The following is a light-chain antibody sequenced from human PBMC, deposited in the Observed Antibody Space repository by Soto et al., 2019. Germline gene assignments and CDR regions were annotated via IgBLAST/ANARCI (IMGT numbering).Light chain of an antibody. J-gene: IGKJ1*01. V-gene: IGKV3-20*01. Sequence: EIVSTQSPGTLSLSPGERATLSCRASQSVSSSYLAWYQQKPGQAPRLLIYGASSRATGIPDRFSGSGSGTDFTLTISRLEPEDFAVYYCQQYGSSPVTFGQGTKVEIK. CDR1: QSVSSSY. CDR3: QQYGSSPVT. CDR2: GAS.